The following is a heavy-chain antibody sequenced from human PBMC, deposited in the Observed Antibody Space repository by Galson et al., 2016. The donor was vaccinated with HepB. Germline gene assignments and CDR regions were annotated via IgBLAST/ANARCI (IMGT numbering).Heavy chain of an antibody. CDR1: GFTFSSYA. D-gene: IGHD3-22*01. V-gene: IGHV3-23*01. CDR3: AKDWVFWNYDSSGTFDY. CDR2: ISGSGYRT. J-gene: IGHJ4*02. Sequence: SLRLSCAASGFTFSSYAMSWVRQAPGKGLEWVSAISGSGYRTYYADSVKGRFTISRDNSKNTLYLQMNSLRAEDTAVYFCAKDWVFWNYDSSGTFDYWGQGTLVTVSS.